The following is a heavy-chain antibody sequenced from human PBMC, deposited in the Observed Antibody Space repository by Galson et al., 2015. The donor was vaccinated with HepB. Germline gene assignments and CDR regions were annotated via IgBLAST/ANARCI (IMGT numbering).Heavy chain of an antibody. CDR1: GFTFSSYS. V-gene: IGHV3-48*02. CDR2: ISSSSSTI. D-gene: IGHD3-22*01. CDR3: ANGMHAYYYDSSGYNSGLPGDY. J-gene: IGHJ4*02. Sequence: SLRLSCAASGFTFSSYSMNWVRQAPGKGLEWVSYISSSSSTIYYADSVKGRFTISRDNAKNSLYLQMNSLRDEDTAVYYCANGMHAYYYDSSGYNSGLPGDYWGQGTLVTVSS.